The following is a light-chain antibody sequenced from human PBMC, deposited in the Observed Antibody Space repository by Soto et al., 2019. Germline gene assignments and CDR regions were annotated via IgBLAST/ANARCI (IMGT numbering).Light chain of an antibody. CDR3: QQYGSSPGT. J-gene: IGKJ1*01. CDR1: QSVSSA. CDR2: DAS. V-gene: IGKV3-15*01. Sequence: ETVLTQSPATLCVSPGERATLSCRASQSVSSALAWYQQKPGLPPRLLIYDASTRATGIPARFSGSGSGTDFTLTISSLQSQDFAVYYRQQYGSSPGTFGQGTKGE.